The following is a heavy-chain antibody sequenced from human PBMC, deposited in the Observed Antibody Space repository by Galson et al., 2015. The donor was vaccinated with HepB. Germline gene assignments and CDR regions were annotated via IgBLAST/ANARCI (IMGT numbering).Heavy chain of an antibody. CDR3: ARHYDYVWGSYRIPGGYFDY. CDR2: IKQDGSEK. D-gene: IGHD3-16*02. CDR1: GFTFNNFW. V-gene: IGHV3-7*03. Sequence: SLRLSCAASGFTFNNFWMSWVRQAPGKGLEWVANIKQDGSEKYYVDSVKGRFTISRDNAKNSLYLQMNSLRAEDTAVYYGARHYDYVWGSYRIPGGYFDYWGQGTLVTVSP. J-gene: IGHJ4*02.